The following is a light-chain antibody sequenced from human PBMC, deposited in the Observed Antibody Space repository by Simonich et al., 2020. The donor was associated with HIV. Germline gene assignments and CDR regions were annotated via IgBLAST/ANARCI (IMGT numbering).Light chain of an antibody. J-gene: IGKJ4*01. Sequence: DIQMTQSPSSVSAFVGDRVNITCRAGHGISNWLAWYQQKPWKAPKLLIYAASSLQSGVPSRFSGSGSGTDFTLTISSLQPEDFAIYYCQQANSFPPAFGGGTKVEIK. CDR1: HGISNW. CDR2: AAS. V-gene: IGKV1-12*01. CDR3: QQANSFPPA.